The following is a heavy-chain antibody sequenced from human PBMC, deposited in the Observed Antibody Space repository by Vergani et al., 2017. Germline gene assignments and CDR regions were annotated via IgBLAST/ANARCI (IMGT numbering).Heavy chain of an antibody. D-gene: IGHD3-9*01. V-gene: IGHV1-69*13. Sequence: QVQLVQSGAEVKKPGSSVKVSCKASGGPFKNSAISWVRQVPGQGLEWMGRIITFFGTTDYAQKFQGRFTIIADEFTKTVDMQLSSLRSEDTAIYYCARGGYRILTGYRYWGQGTLVTVSA. CDR3: ARGGYRILTGYRY. CDR2: IITFFGTT. CDR1: GGPFKNSA. J-gene: IGHJ4*03.